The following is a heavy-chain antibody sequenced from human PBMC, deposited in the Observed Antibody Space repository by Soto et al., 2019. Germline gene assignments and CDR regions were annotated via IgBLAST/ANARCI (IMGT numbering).Heavy chain of an antibody. CDR3: ARDFDGSGSYYPKY. CDR1: GYTFSSIG. CDR2: ISPHKDNT. V-gene: IGHV1-18*01. Sequence: QVQLVQSGAEVKKPGASVKVSCKTSGYTFSSIGISWVRQAPGQGLEWMGWISPHKDNTYYAQRLQGRVTMTTDTSTSTAYMELRRLRSDDTAVYFCARDFDGSGSYYPKYWCQGTLVTVSS. D-gene: IGHD3-10*01. J-gene: IGHJ4*02.